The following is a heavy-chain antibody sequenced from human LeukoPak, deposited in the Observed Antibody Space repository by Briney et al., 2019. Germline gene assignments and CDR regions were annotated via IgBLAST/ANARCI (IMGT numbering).Heavy chain of an antibody. D-gene: IGHD3-16*01. Sequence: SETLSLTCTVSGGPINSGDYYWSWIRQAPGRGLEWIGYIYYSGSTDYNASLKSRVTISIDTSKNQFSLKLSSVTAADTAVYYCVRAGSGALFDFDIWGQGTTVTVSS. CDR1: GGPINSGDYY. J-gene: IGHJ3*02. CDR3: VRAGSGALFDFDI. V-gene: IGHV4-30-4*01. CDR2: IYYSGST.